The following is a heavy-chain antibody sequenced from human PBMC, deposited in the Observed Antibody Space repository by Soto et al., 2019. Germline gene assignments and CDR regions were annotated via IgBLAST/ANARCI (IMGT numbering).Heavy chain of an antibody. Sequence: ASVKVSCKASGYTFTSYGISWVRQAPGQGLEWMGWISAYNGNTNYAQKLQGRVTMTTDTSTSTAYMELRSLRSDDTAVYYCAGGYCSGGSCYSGLFDYWGQGTLVTAPQ. J-gene: IGHJ4*02. CDR1: GYTFTSYG. D-gene: IGHD2-15*01. CDR2: ISAYNGNT. CDR3: AGGYCSGGSCYSGLFDY. V-gene: IGHV1-18*01.